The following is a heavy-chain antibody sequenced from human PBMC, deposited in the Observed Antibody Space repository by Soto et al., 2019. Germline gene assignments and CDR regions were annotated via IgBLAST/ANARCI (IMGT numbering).Heavy chain of an antibody. CDR2: MYYSGST. V-gene: IGHV4-61*01. D-gene: IGHD3-3*01. CDR3: ARTRDFCSGNDAFDI. Sequence: QVQLQESGPGLVKPSETLSLTCTVSGGSVSSGSYYWSWIRQPPGKGLEWIGYMYYSGSTNYNPSLKSRVTISLDTSKNQFSLKLSSVTAADTAVYFCARTRDFCSGNDAFDIWGQGTMVTVSS. CDR1: GGSVSSGSYY. J-gene: IGHJ3*02.